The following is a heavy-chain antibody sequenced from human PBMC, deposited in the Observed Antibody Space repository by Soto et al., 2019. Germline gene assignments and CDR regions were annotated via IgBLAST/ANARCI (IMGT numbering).Heavy chain of an antibody. CDR1: GGSISSSDYY. D-gene: IGHD1-1*01. Sequence: PSETLSLTCTVSGGSISSSDYYWSWIRQHPGRGLEWIGYIYYSGSSYYNPSLKSRITISVDTSKNQFSLKLSSVTAADTAVYYCLRNCRTSRPNGYFDYWGQGTLVTVSS. V-gene: IGHV4-31*03. CDR3: LRNCRTSRPNGYFDY. CDR2: IYYSGSS. J-gene: IGHJ4*02.